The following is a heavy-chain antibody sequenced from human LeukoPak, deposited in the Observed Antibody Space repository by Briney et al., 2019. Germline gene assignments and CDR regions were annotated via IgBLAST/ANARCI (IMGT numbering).Heavy chain of an antibody. V-gene: IGHV4-38-2*01. J-gene: IGHJ4*02. CDR3: ARSLSTAGIDY. CDR1: GYSISSGRY. Sequence: SGTLPLTCAVSGYSISSGRYWGWIRQPPGKGLEWIGSVFHSGTTYYNPSLKSRVTISVDTSKNQFSLNLRSVTAADTAVYYCARSLSTAGIDYWGQGTLVTVSS. CDR2: VFHSGTT. D-gene: IGHD2-2*01.